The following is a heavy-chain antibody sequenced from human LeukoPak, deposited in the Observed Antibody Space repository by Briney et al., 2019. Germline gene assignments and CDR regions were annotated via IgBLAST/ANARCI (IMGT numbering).Heavy chain of an antibody. CDR1: GFTFSSYS. Sequence: GGSLRLSCVASGFTFSSYSMKWVRQAPGKGLEWVSSISSSSSYIDYADSVKGRFTISRDNAKNSLYLQMRSLRAEDTAVFYCARDPLDFSFDYWGQGTLVTVSS. V-gene: IGHV3-21*01. CDR2: ISSSSSYI. J-gene: IGHJ4*02. CDR3: ARDPLDFSFDY. D-gene: IGHD2/OR15-2a*01.